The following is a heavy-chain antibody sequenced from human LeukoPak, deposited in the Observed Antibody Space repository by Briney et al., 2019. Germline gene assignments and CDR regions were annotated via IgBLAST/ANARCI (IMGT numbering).Heavy chain of an antibody. J-gene: IGHJ4*02. CDR2: INSDGSST. CDR3: ARMVAAAGQDFDY. D-gene: IGHD6-13*01. V-gene: IGHV3-74*01. Sequence: PGGSLRLSCAASGFTFSSYWMHWVCQGPGKGLVWVSRINSDGSSTRYADSVKGRFTISRDNAKNTLYLQMKSLRAEDTAVYYCARMVAAAGQDFDYWGQGTLVTVSS. CDR1: GFTFSSYW.